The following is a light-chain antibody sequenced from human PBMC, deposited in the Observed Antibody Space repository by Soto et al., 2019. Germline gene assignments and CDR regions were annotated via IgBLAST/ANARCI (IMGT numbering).Light chain of an antibody. Sequence: AIQMTQSPSSLSASVRDRVTITCRASQGIGNDLGWYQEKPGKAPNLLIYAASNLQSGVPSRFSGSGSGTDFTLTISSLQPEDFATYYCLQDYNYPWTFGQGTKVEIK. CDR2: AAS. CDR3: LQDYNYPWT. V-gene: IGKV1-6*01. J-gene: IGKJ1*01. CDR1: QGIGND.